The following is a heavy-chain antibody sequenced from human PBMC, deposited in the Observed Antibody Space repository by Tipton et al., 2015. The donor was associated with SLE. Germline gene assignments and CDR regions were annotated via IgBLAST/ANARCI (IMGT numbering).Heavy chain of an antibody. Sequence: TLSLTCTVSGVSISSGGHYWSWLRQPPGKGLEWIGEVFRGGSTNYSPSLESRVTITVDMSKNQFSLRLISVTAADTAVYYCARGCSSSTCEPFYFFGMDVWDQGP. CDR1: GVSISSGGHY. J-gene: IGHJ6*02. V-gene: IGHV4-39*07. CDR3: ARGCSSSTCEPFYFFGMDV. D-gene: IGHD2-2*01. CDR2: VFRGGST.